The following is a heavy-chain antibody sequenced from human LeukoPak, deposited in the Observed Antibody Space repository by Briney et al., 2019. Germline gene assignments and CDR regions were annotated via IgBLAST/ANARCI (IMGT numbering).Heavy chain of an antibody. J-gene: IGHJ4*02. Sequence: GGSLRLSCAASGFTFSSYAMSWVRQAPGKGLEWVAHIKQDESEKYYVDSVKGRFTISRNNAKKSLYLQMSSLRAEDTALYYCARQAICGDNCYYRPLDLWGQGTLVTVSS. D-gene: IGHD2-21*01. CDR2: IKQDESEK. CDR3: ARQAICGDNCYYRPLDL. CDR1: GFTFSSYA. V-gene: IGHV3-7*01.